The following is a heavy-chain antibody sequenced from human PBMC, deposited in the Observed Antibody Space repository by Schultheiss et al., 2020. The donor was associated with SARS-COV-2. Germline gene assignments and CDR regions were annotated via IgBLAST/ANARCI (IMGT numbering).Heavy chain of an antibody. Sequence: SETLSLTCAVSGYSISSGYYWGWIRQPPGKGLEWIGYIYYSGSTNYNPSLKSRVTISVDTSKNQFSLKLSSVTAADTAVYYCAREKRSWNDAGDAFDIWGQGTMVTVSS. CDR2: IYYSGST. D-gene: IGHD1-1*01. V-gene: IGHV4-38-2*02. CDR1: GYSISSGYY. CDR3: AREKRSWNDAGDAFDI. J-gene: IGHJ3*02.